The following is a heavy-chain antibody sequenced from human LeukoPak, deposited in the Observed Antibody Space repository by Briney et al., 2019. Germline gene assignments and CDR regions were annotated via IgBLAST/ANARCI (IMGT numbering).Heavy chain of an antibody. CDR1: AGSISSYY. CDR2: IYYSGST. Sequence: PSETLSLTCTVSAGSISSYYWSWIRQPPGKGLEWIGYIYYSGSTNYNPSLKSRVTISVDTSKNQFSLKLSSVTAADTAVYYCARLGDGSYYRFYYYYYMDVWGKGTTVTVSS. V-gene: IGHV4-59*12. J-gene: IGHJ6*03. D-gene: IGHD3-10*01. CDR3: ARLGDGSYYRFYYYYYMDV.